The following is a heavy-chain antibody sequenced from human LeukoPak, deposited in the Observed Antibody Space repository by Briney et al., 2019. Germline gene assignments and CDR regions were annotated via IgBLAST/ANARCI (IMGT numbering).Heavy chain of an antibody. CDR1: GYTFTGYY. V-gene: IGHV1-8*02. CDR2: MSPNSGDT. Sequence: ASVKVSCKASGYTFTGYYMHWVRQAPGQRPEWMGWMSPNSGDTGYAQKFQDRVTMTRNTSISTAYMELSSLRSDDTAVYYCAKDEGDGYNFRSYFDYWGQGTLVTVSS. CDR3: AKDEGDGYNFRSYFDY. D-gene: IGHD5-24*01. J-gene: IGHJ4*02.